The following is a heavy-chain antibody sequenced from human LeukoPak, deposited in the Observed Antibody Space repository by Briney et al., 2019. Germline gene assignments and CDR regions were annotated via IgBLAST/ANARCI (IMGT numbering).Heavy chain of an antibody. D-gene: IGHD3-10*01. V-gene: IGHV3-30*18. CDR3: AKDRITIPMGMVDV. Sequence: GGSLRLSCAASGFIVPNNYMSWVRQAPGKGLEWVAVISYDGSNKYYADSVKGRFTISRDNSKNTLYLQMNSLRAEDTAVYYCAKDRITIPMGMVDVWGQGTTVTVSS. J-gene: IGHJ6*02. CDR1: GFIVPNNY. CDR2: ISYDGSNK.